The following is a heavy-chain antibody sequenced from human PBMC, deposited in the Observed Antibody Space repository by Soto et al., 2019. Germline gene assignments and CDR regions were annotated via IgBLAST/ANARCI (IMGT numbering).Heavy chain of an antibody. CDR3: AVPMITFGGVIVHDAFDI. D-gene: IGHD3-16*02. CDR2: MNPNSGNT. V-gene: IGHV1-8*01. J-gene: IGHJ3*02. CDR1: GYTFTSYD. Sequence: ASVKVSCKASGYTFTSYDINWVRQATGQGLEWMGWMNPNSGNTGYAQKFQGRVTMTRNTSISTAYMELSSLRSEDTAVYYCAVPMITFGGVIVHDAFDIWGQGTMVTVSS.